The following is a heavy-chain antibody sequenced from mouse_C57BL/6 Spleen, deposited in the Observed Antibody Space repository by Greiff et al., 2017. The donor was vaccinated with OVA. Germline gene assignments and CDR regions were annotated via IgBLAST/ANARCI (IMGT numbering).Heavy chain of an antibody. Sequence: QVQLQQSGPELVKPGASVKISCKASGYAFSSSWMNWVKQRPGKGLEWIGRIYPGDGDTNYHGQFKGKATLTADKSSSTAYMQLSSLTSEDAAVYFCARYDYGYCFDYWGQGTTLTVSS. CDR3: ARYDYGYCFDY. V-gene: IGHV1-82*01. CDR1: GYAFSSSW. J-gene: IGHJ2*01. CDR2: IYPGDGDT. D-gene: IGHD2-4*01.